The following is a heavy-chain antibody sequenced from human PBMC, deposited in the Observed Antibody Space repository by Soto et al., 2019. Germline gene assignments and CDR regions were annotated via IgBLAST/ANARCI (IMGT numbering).Heavy chain of an antibody. Sequence: SETLSLTCTVSGGSISSGGYYWSWIRQHPGKGLEWIGYIYYSGSTYYNPSLKSRVTISVDTSKNQFSLKLSSVTAADTAVYYCARDKYINYLDAFDIWGQGTMVTVSS. CDR3: ARDKYINYLDAFDI. V-gene: IGHV4-31*03. J-gene: IGHJ3*02. D-gene: IGHD3-10*01. CDR1: GGSISSGGYY. CDR2: IYYSGST.